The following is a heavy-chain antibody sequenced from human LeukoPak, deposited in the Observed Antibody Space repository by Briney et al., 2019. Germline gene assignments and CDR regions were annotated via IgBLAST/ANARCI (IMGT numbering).Heavy chain of an antibody. CDR1: GFTFSSYG. CDR3: ARDYNWGFDY. V-gene: IGHV3-30*03. Sequence: PGGSLRLPCAASGFTFSSYGMHWVRQAPGKGLEWVAVISYDGSNKYYADSVKGRFTISRDNSKNTLYLQMNSLRAEDTAVYYCARDYNWGFDYWGQGTLVTVSS. CDR2: ISYDGSNK. D-gene: IGHD1-20*01. J-gene: IGHJ4*02.